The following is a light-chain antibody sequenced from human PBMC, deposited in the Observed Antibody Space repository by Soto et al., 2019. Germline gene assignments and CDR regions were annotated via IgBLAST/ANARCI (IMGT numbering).Light chain of an antibody. J-gene: IGLJ1*01. CDR3: SSYAGSSHV. CDR2: EVN. CDR1: SSDVGGYNY. Sequence: QSVLTQPPSASGSPGQSVAISCTGTSSDVGGYNYVSWYQQHPGKAPKLMIYEVNKRPSGVPDRFSGSKSGNTASLTVSGLQAVDEADYYCSSYAGSSHVFGTGTKLTVL. V-gene: IGLV2-8*01.